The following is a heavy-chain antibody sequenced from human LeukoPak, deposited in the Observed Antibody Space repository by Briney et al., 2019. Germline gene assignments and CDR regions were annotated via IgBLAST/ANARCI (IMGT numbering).Heavy chain of an antibody. CDR3: ARDHYYDSSGYYDSFDY. V-gene: IGHV1-24*01. CDR1: GYTLTELS. J-gene: IGHJ4*02. Sequence: ASVKVSCKVSGYTLTELSMHWVRQAPGKGLEWMGGFDPEDGEAIYAQKFQGRVTMTEDTSTDTAYMELSSLRSEDTAVYYCARDHYYDSSGYYDSFDYWGQGTLVTVSS. CDR2: FDPEDGEA. D-gene: IGHD3-22*01.